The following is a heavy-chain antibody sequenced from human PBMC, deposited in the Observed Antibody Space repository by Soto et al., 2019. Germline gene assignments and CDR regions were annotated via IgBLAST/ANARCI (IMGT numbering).Heavy chain of an antibody. CDR1: GFTFSSYA. CDR2: ISGSGGST. Sequence: GGSLRLSCAASGFTFSSYAMSWGCQAPGKGLEWVSAISGSGGSTYYADSVKGRFTISRDNSKNTLYLQMNSLRAEDTAVYYCAKDSDETVVRGVLLTVDAFDIWGQGTMVTVS. D-gene: IGHD3-10*01. CDR3: AKDSDETVVRGVLLTVDAFDI. J-gene: IGHJ3*02. V-gene: IGHV3-23*01.